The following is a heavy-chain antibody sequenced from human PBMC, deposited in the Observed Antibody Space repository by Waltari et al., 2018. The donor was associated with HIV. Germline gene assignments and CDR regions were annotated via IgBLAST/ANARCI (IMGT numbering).Heavy chain of an antibody. CDR3: ARTIFGVMITSDFFYGMDV. V-gene: IGHV3-30*03. CDR2: ITFDGNNA. Sequence: QEQLVESGGGVIQPGRSLRLSCSASGFIFGYYAMPWVRQAPGKGLEWVGLITFDGNNAYYADSVKGRFTISRDNSKNTMSLQMNSLRSDDTALYYCARTIFGVMITSDFFYGMDVWGQGTTVTVS. CDR1: GFIFGYYA. J-gene: IGHJ6*02. D-gene: IGHD3-3*01.